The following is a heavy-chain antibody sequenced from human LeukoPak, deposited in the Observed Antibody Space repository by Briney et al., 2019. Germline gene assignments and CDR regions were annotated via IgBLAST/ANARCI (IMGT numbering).Heavy chain of an antibody. CDR3: ARDGEYGTGSYYRGCFDY. V-gene: IGHV1-2*02. Sequence: ASVKVSCKASGYIFTGYYMHWVRQAPGQGLEWMGWIHPRSGETNYAYKFRGRVTMTRDTSISTTYMDLGSLGSDDTAVYYCARDGEYGTGSYYRGCFDYWGQGTLVTVSS. CDR2: IHPRSGET. CDR1: GYIFTGYY. J-gene: IGHJ4*02. D-gene: IGHD3-10*01.